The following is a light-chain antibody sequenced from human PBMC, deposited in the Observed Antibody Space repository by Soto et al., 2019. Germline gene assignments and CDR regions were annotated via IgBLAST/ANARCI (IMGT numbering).Light chain of an antibody. J-gene: IGKJ1*01. CDR1: QSLRSS. CDR2: DAS. CDR3: QQYNNWPQT. Sequence: EIVLTKSPGTLSLSLGERATLSCRASQSLRSSLAWYQQKPGQAPRLLIYDASTRATGIPARFSGSGSGTDFTLTISGLQSEDFAVYYCQQYNNWPQTFGQGTKVDIK. V-gene: IGKV3-15*01.